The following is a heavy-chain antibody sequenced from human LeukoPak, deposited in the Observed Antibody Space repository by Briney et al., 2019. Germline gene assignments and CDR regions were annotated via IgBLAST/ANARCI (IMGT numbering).Heavy chain of an antibody. J-gene: IGHJ4*02. D-gene: IGHD6-13*01. CDR1: GYSISSGYF. CDR2: IYYSGST. Sequence: SETLSLTCAVSGYSISSGYFWGWIRQPPGKGLEWIGSIYYSGSTYYNPSLKSRVTISVDTSKNQFSLKLSSVTAADTAVYYCARGAAAAGTDYWGQGTLVTVSS. CDR3: ARGAAAAGTDY. V-gene: IGHV4-38-2*01.